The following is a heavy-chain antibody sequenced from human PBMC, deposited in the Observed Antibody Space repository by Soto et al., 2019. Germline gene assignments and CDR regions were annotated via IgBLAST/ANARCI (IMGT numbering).Heavy chain of an antibody. Sequence: EVQLLDSGGGLVQPGGSLRLSCAASGFTFSNYVMNWVRQAPGKGLDWVSAISASGGSTYYADSVKGRFTISRDNSKNTLYLQMSSLRAEDTAVYYCATGPLGSGYALDYWGQGTLVTVSS. CDR1: GFTFSNYV. CDR2: ISASGGST. CDR3: ATGPLGSGYALDY. J-gene: IGHJ4*02. D-gene: IGHD5-12*01. V-gene: IGHV3-23*01.